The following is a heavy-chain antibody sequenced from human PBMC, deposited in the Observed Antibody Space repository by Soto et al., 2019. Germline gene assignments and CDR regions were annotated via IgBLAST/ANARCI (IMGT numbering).Heavy chain of an antibody. CDR2: ISGSGGST. V-gene: IGHV3-23*01. D-gene: IGHD6-19*01. Sequence: PGGSLRLSCAASGFTFSSYAMSWVRQAPGKGLERVSAISGSGGSTYYADSVKGRFTISRDNSKNTLYLQMNSLRAEDTAVYYCAKDIAVAGDSLYYFDYWGQGTLVTVSS. CDR3: AKDIAVAGDSLYYFDY. CDR1: GFTFSSYA. J-gene: IGHJ4*02.